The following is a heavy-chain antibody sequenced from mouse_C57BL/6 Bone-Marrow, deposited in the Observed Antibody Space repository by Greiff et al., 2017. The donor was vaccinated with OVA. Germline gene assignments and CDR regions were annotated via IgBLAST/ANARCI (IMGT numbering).Heavy chain of an antibody. Sequence: QVHVKQPGAELVKPGASVKLSCKASGYTFTSYWMHWVKQRPGQGLEWIGMIHPNSGSTNYNEKFKSKATLTVDKSSSTAYMQLSSLTSEDSAVYYCARGDYDYFYAMDYWGQGTSVTVSS. D-gene: IGHD2-4*01. CDR3: ARGDYDYFYAMDY. CDR2: IHPNSGST. V-gene: IGHV1-64*01. J-gene: IGHJ4*01. CDR1: GYTFTSYW.